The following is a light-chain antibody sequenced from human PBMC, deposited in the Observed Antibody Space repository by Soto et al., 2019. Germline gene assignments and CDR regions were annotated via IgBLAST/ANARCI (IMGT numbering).Light chain of an antibody. V-gene: IGKV3-15*01. CDR1: QSVSSD. J-gene: IGKJ2*01. CDR2: AAS. CDR3: QQYKDWPLYT. Sequence: ETVMTQSPATLSVSPGDRATLSCRASQSVSSDLAWYQQKPGQAPRHLIYAASARATGIPARFSGSGSGTEFTLTISSLQSDDFSVYYCQQYKDWPLYTFGQGTKLEIK.